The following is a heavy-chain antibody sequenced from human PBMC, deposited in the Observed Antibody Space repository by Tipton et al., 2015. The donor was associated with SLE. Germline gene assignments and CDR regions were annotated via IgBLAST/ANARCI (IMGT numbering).Heavy chain of an antibody. V-gene: IGHV3-7*01. D-gene: IGHD6-6*01. CDR3: VRDSKCDRSSVRWGSPVYRHYGMDV. Sequence: SLRLSCTVSGFTFSSYWMSWVRQAPGKGLEWVASINQDGGERYYVDSVKGRFTMSRDNVKNSVFLQMNSLRGEDTALYYCVRDSKCDRSSVRWGSPVYRHYGMDVWGQGTTVTVSS. CDR1: GFTFSSYW. CDR2: INQDGGER. J-gene: IGHJ6*02.